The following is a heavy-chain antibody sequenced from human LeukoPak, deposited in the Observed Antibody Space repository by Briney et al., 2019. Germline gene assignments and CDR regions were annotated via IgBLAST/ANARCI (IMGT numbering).Heavy chain of an antibody. D-gene: IGHD1-26*01. J-gene: IGHJ3*02. Sequence: GGSLRLSCAASGFTFDGYGMRWVRQAPGKGLEWVSGINWNGGSTGYADSVKGRFTISRDNAKNSLYLQMNSLRAEDTALYYCASLCWDSHPQAGNDAFDIWGQGTMVTASS. CDR3: ASLCWDSHPQAGNDAFDI. V-gene: IGHV3-20*04. CDR2: INWNGGST. CDR1: GFTFDGYG.